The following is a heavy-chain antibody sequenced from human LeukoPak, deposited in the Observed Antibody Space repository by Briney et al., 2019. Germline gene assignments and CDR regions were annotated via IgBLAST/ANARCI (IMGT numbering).Heavy chain of an antibody. J-gene: IGHJ4*02. CDR1: GFTVSSNY. Sequence: GGSLRLSCAASGFTVSSNYMSWVRQGPGKSLEWVSVISGSGQTTYYADSVKGRFTVSKDNSKNTVYLQMSSLRADDTAVYYCAKEKDYRVFDHWGQGTLVTVSS. V-gene: IGHV3-23*01. CDR2: ISGSGQTT. D-gene: IGHD4-11*01. CDR3: AKEKDYRVFDH.